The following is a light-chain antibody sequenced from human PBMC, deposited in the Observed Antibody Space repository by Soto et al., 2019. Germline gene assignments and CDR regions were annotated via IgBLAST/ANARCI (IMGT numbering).Light chain of an antibody. V-gene: IGLV2-8*01. Sequence: QSALTQPPSASGSPGQSVTISCTGSNVGEYDYVSWYQQHPGKAPKLMIHEVTKRPSGVPDRFSGSKSGNTASLTVSGLQAEDVADYYCSSFAGSNIWVFGGGTKVTVL. J-gene: IGLJ3*02. CDR2: EVT. CDR1: NVGEYDY. CDR3: SSFAGSNIWV.